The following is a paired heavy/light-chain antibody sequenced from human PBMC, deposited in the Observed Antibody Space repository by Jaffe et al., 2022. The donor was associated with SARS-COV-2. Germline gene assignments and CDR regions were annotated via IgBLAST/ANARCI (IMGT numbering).Light chain of an antibody. V-gene: IGKV4-1*01. Sequence: DIVMTQSPDSLAVSLGERATINCKSSQSVLYSSNNKNYLTWYQQKPGQPPKLLIYWASARESGVPDRFSGSGSGTDFTLTISSLQAEDVAVYYCQQYYSLPYTFGQGTKLEIK. CDR2: WAS. CDR1: QSVLYSSNNKNY. J-gene: IGKJ2*01. CDR3: QQYYSLPYT.
Heavy chain of an antibody. CDR2: IDHSGRT. J-gene: IGHJ4*02. CDR3: AGDTNASGMGSYDY. Sequence: QVQLQESGPGLVKPSQTLSLICTVSGGSISSGGYSWHWIRQHPGKGLEWIGYIDHSGRTNYNPSLKSRVAISVDTSENQLSLKLSSVTAADTAVYYCAGDTNASGMGSYDYWGQGTLVTVSS. V-gene: IGHV4-31*03. D-gene: IGHD3-10*01. CDR1: GGSISSGGYS.